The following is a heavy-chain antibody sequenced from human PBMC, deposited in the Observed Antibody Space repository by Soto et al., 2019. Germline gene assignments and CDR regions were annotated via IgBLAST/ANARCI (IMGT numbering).Heavy chain of an antibody. Sequence: QMHLQQSGPGLVKPSETLSLTCTVAGSSMSSSAYYWGWIRQPPGKGLEWIGSVYYTGITDYKSSLESRVSISADTSKNQFSLRLTSWSAADTAIYFCARQGRPGYCTGGNCYPAFDIWGPGTRVTVSS. CDR1: GSSMSSSAYY. CDR2: VYYTGIT. CDR3: ARQGRPGYCTGGNCYPAFDI. J-gene: IGHJ3*02. V-gene: IGHV4-39*01. D-gene: IGHD2-15*01.